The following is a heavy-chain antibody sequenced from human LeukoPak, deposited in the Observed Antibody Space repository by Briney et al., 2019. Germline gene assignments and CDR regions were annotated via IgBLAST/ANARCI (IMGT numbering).Heavy chain of an antibody. Sequence: GSLILSCAAPGFTLSSYAMHWVRQAPAKGLERVAAIPYDGSNKYYEDSEKGRFTISRDNSKNTLYLQMNSLRAEDTAVYYCARDIVVVVAATRPGLYYYGMDVWGQGTTVTVSS. CDR1: GFTLSSYA. CDR3: ARDIVVVVAATRPGLYYYGMDV. D-gene: IGHD2-15*01. CDR2: IPYDGSNK. V-gene: IGHV3-30-3*01. J-gene: IGHJ6*02.